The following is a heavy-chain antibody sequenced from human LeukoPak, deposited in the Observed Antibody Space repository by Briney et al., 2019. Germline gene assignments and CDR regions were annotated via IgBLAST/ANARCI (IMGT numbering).Heavy chain of an antibody. D-gene: IGHD3-16*01. CDR3: ARRGIPVYYYGMDV. CDR2: ISAYNGNT. CDR1: GYTFTSYG. Sequence: ASVKVSCKASGYTFTSYGISWLRQAPGQGLEWMGWISAYNGNTNYAQKLQGRVTMTTDTSTSTAYMELRSLRSDDTAVYYCARRGIPVYYYGMDVWGQGTTVTVSS. V-gene: IGHV1-18*01. J-gene: IGHJ6*02.